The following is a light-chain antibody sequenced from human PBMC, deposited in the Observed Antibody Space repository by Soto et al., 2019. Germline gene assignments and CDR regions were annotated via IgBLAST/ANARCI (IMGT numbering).Light chain of an antibody. Sequence: EIVLTQSPATLSLSPGERATLSCRASQSVSSYLAWYQQKPGQAPRLLIYDASNRATGIPARFSGSGSGTAFNLTISSLEPEDFAVYYCQQRSNWPPAFGQGTKLEIK. V-gene: IGKV3-11*01. J-gene: IGKJ2*01. CDR2: DAS. CDR1: QSVSSY. CDR3: QQRSNWPPA.